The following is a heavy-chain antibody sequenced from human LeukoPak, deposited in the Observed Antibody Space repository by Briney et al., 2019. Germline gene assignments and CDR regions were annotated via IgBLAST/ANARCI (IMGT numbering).Heavy chain of an antibody. CDR3: ARMAAAVDY. CDR2: INPNSGNT. D-gene: IGHD6-13*01. J-gene: IGHJ4*02. Sequence: ASVKVSCKASGYTFTGYYMHWVRQAPGQGLEWMGWINPNSGNTGYAQKFQGRVTMTRNTSISTAYMELSSLRSEDTAVYYCARMAAAVDYWGQGTLVTVSS. CDR1: GYTFTGYY. V-gene: IGHV1-8*02.